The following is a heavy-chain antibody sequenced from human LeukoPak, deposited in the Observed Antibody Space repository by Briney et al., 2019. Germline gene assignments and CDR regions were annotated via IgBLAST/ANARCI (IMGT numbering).Heavy chain of an antibody. CDR1: GFTFSSYA. Sequence: GGSLRLSCAASGFTFSSYAMSWVRQAPGKGLEWVSAISGSSGSTYYADSVKGRFTISRDNSKNTLYLQMNSLRAEDTAVYYCAARPKAYFDYWGQGTLVTVSS. CDR2: ISGSSGST. V-gene: IGHV3-23*01. D-gene: IGHD6-6*01. J-gene: IGHJ4*02. CDR3: AARPKAYFDY.